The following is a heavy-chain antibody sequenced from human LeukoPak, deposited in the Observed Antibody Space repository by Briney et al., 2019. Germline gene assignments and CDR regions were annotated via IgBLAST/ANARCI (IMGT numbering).Heavy chain of an antibody. D-gene: IGHD6-19*01. CDR3: ARDSGSGWSMWGGNFDY. V-gene: IGHV4-4*02. J-gene: IGHJ4*02. CDR2: IFHSGST. CDR1: GGSVNNNNW. Sequence: SETLSLTCAVSGGSVNNNNWLNWIRQSPGKGLEWIGNIFHSGSTNYNPSLKSRVTISLDKSKNQFSLNLTSVTAADTAVYYCARDSGSGWSMWGGNFDYWGQGTLVTVSS.